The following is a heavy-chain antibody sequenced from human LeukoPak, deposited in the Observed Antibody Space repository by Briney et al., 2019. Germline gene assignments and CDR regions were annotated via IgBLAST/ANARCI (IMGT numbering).Heavy chain of an antibody. CDR1: GFTFSNFA. D-gene: IGHD6-6*01. J-gene: IGHJ6*02. CDR3: ARGTSIYYYGMDV. Sequence: GGSLRLSCAASGFTFSNFAMSWVRQAPGKGLEWVSSISATTGSTFYADSVKGRFTISRDNSKNTLYLQMNSLRAEDTAVYYCARGTSIYYYGMDVWGQGTTVTVSS. V-gene: IGHV3-23*01. CDR2: ISATTGST.